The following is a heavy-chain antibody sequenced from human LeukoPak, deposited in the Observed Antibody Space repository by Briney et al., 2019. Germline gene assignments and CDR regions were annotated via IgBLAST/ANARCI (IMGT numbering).Heavy chain of an antibody. CDR2: IHYSGST. J-gene: IGHJ4*02. V-gene: IGHV4-59*01. Sequence: PSETLSLTCTVSGGSISGYYWSWIRQPPGKGLGWIGFIHYSGSTNYNPSLKSRVTISVDTSKNQFSLKLSSLTAADTAVYYCARYGSGSYHFDYWGQGTLVTVSS. CDR3: ARYGSGSYHFDY. CDR1: GGSISGYY. D-gene: IGHD3-10*01.